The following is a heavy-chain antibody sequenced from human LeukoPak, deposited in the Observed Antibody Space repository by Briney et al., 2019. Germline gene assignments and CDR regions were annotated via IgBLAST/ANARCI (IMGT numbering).Heavy chain of an antibody. D-gene: IGHD6-19*01. V-gene: IGHV3-23*01. J-gene: IGHJ2*01. CDR3: ARTLSSSGWYSYWYFDL. Sequence: GGTLRLSCAASGFTFNSHSMSWVRQAPGKGLEWVSAISGSGGITYYADSVKGRFTISRDNAKNSLYLQMNSLRAEDTAVYYCARTLSSSGWYSYWYFDLWGRGTLVTVSS. CDR1: GFTFNSHS. CDR2: ISGSGGIT.